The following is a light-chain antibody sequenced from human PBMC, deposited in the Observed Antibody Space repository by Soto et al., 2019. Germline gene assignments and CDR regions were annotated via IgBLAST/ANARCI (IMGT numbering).Light chain of an antibody. CDR1: QSVSSSY. Sequence: EIVLTQSPGTLSLSPGERATLSCRASQSVSSSYLAWYQQKPGQTPRLLIYGASSRATGIPDRFSGSGSGTDFTLTISRLEPEDFAVYYCQQFWNSPYTFGLGTKLYIK. CDR3: QQFWNSPYT. CDR2: GAS. V-gene: IGKV3-20*01. J-gene: IGKJ2*01.